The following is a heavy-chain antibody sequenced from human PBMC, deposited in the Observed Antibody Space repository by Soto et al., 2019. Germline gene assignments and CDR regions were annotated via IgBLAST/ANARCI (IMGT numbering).Heavy chain of an antibody. CDR1: GFTFSNAW. V-gene: IGHV3-15*01. D-gene: IGHD2-15*01. J-gene: IGHJ4*02. CDR3: TTAAVGYCSGGSCYSDY. Sequence: GGSLRLSCAASGFTFSNAWMSWVRQAPGKGLEWVCRINSKSDGGTTDYAAHVKGRFTISRDDTKNALYLQMNSLKAEDTAVYYCTTAAVGYCSGGSCYSDYWGQGTLVTVSS. CDR2: INSKSDGGTT.